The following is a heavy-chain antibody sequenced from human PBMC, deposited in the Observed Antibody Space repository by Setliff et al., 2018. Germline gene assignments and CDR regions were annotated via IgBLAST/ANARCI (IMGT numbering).Heavy chain of an antibody. CDR2: IIPIFGTT. CDR3: ARERGDIVSTTSYYYYMDV. CDR1: RGPFSSYG. D-gene: IGHD5-12*01. Sequence: SVKVSCKASRGPFSSYGITWVRQAPGQGLEWMGGIIPIFGTTDYAQKFQGRVTITTDESTSTAYMEMSSQRSEDTAVYYCARERGDIVSTTSYYYYMDVWGKGTTVTVSS. V-gene: IGHV1-69*05. J-gene: IGHJ6*03.